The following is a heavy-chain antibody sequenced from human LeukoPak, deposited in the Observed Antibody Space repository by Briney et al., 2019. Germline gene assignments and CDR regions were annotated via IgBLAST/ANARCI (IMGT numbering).Heavy chain of an antibody. CDR3: ARDLSPVVRASPMGY. D-gene: IGHD3-10*01. V-gene: IGHV3-66*03. CDR1: GFTVSSNF. Sequence: GGSLRLSCAVSGFTVSSNFMSWVRQAPGKGPEWVSVIYTSGITYYADSVKGRFTISSDTSKNTLYLQMNSLRAEDTAVYYCARDLSPVVRASPMGYWGQGTLVTVSS. J-gene: IGHJ4*02. CDR2: IYTSGIT.